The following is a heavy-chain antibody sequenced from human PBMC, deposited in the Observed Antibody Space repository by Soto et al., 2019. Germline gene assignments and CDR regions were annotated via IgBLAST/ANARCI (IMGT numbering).Heavy chain of an antibody. CDR1: GFSFSNYA. D-gene: IGHD6-13*01. CDR2: ISYDGSNK. Sequence: GGSLRLSCAAFGFSFSNYAMHWVRQAPGKGLDCLAVISYDGSNKYYADSVRGRFTISRDNSKNTLYLQMNSLRGEDTAVYYCARGPLGSSWKLIDYWGQGTLVTVSS. CDR3: ARGPLGSSWKLIDY. J-gene: IGHJ4*02. V-gene: IGHV3-30*14.